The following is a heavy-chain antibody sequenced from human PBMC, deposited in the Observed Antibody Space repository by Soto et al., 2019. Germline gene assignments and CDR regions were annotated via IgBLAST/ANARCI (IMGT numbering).Heavy chain of an antibody. CDR2: IIPIFGTA. CDR1: GGTFRSYA. Sequence: QVQLVQSGAEVKKPGSSVKVSCKASGGTFRSYAISWVRQDPGQGLEWMGGIIPIFGTANYAQKFQGRVTITADESTSTAYMALSSLRSEDPAVYYCAMSFTILGVAPFDYWGQGTLVTVSS. CDR3: AMSFTILGVAPFDY. D-gene: IGHD3-3*01. V-gene: IGHV1-69*01. J-gene: IGHJ4*02.